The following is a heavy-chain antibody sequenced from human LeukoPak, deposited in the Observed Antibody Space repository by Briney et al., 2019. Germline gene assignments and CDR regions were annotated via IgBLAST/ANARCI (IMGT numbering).Heavy chain of an antibody. D-gene: IGHD1-26*01. CDR1: GFTFSSYA. Sequence: PGGSLRLSCAASGFTFSSYAMHWVRQAPGKGLEWVAVISYDGSNKYYADSVKGRFTISRDNSKNTLYLQMNSLRAEDTAVYYCARLATTDDWGQGTLVTVSS. CDR3: ARLATTDD. CDR2: ISYDGSNK. J-gene: IGHJ4*02. V-gene: IGHV3-30-3*01.